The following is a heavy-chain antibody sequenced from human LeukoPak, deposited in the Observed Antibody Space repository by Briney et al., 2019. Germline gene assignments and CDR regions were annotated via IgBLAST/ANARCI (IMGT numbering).Heavy chain of an antibody. CDR2: INHSGST. D-gene: IGHD3-10*01. CDR1: GGSFSGYY. CDR3: ARVVSHYGSGSYYRWFDP. Sequence: SETLSLTCAVYGGSFSGYYWSWIRQPPGKGLEWIGEINHSGSTNYNPSLKSRVTISVDRSKNQFSLKLSSVTAADTAVYYCARVVSHYGSGSYYRWFDPWGQGTLVTVSS. J-gene: IGHJ5*02. V-gene: IGHV4-34*01.